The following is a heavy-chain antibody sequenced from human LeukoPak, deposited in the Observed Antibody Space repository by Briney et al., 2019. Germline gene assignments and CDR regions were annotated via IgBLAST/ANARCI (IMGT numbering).Heavy chain of an antibody. V-gene: IGHV4-34*01. Sequence: SETLSLTCAVYGGSFSGYYWSWIRQPPGKGLEWIGEINHSGSTNYNPSLKSRVTISVDTSKNQFSLKLSSVTAAETAVYYCARGTGILTGWYFDRWGRGTLVTVSS. CDR2: INHSGST. J-gene: IGHJ2*01. CDR3: ARGTGILTGWYFDR. D-gene: IGHD3-9*01. CDR1: GGSFSGYY.